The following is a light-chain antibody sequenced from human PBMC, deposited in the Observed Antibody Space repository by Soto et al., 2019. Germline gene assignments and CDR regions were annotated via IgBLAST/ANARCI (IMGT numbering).Light chain of an antibody. CDR2: DNN. V-gene: IGLV1-51*01. J-gene: IGLJ1*01. Sequence: QSVLTQPPSVSAAPGQKVIISCSGSSVNIGNNYVSWYQQLPGTAPKLLIYDNNKRPSGIPDRFSVSKSGTSATLAITGLQTGDEADYFCGAWESSLNPYVFGTGTKVTVL. CDR3: GAWESSLNPYV. CDR1: SVNIGNNY.